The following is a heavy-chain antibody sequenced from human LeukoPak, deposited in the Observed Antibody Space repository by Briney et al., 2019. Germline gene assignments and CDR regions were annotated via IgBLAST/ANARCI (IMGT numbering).Heavy chain of an antibody. J-gene: IGHJ4*02. CDR3: TRGNYYDSSGYYYGDY. Sequence: SETLSLTCTVSGGSISSNSYYWGWIRQPPGKGLEWIGGIHYSGSTYYNPSLKSRVTISVDTSKNQFSLKLSSVTAADTAVYYCTRGNYYDSSGYYYGDYWGQGTLVTVSS. V-gene: IGHV4-39*01. CDR1: GGSISSNSYY. D-gene: IGHD3-22*01. CDR2: IHYSGST.